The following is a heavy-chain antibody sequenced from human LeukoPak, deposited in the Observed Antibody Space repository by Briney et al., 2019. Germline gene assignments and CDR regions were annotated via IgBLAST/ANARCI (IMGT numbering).Heavy chain of an antibody. V-gene: IGHV3-30-3*01. Sequence: GSLRLSCAASGFTCSSYAMHWVRQAPGKGLEWVAVTSYDESHKYYADSVKGRFTISRDNSKSTLDLQMNSLRPEDTAVYYCARGTVTPGHWYFDLWGPGTLVTVSS. J-gene: IGHJ2*01. D-gene: IGHD4-17*01. CDR3: ARGTVTPGHWYFDL. CDR1: GFTCSSYA. CDR2: TSYDESHK.